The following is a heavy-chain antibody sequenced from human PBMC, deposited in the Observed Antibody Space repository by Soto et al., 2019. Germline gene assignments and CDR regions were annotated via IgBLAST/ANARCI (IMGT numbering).Heavy chain of an antibody. CDR1: GDSISSGYH. J-gene: IGHJ4*02. CDR2: IYHRETT. D-gene: IGHD3-22*01. V-gene: IGHV4-38-2*01. Sequence: SETLSLTCAVSGDSISSGYHCTCFRQTTGKRLERVASIYHRETTYHNPSLASRVTISLDTTKNHFSLKLSSVTAADSAGYYCARTDSVGYYPYFGQGKLVTVSS. CDR3: ARTDSVGYYPY.